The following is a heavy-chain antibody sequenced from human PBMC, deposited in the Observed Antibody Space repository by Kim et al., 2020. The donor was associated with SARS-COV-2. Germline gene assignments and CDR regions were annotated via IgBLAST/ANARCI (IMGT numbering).Heavy chain of an antibody. CDR3: ARGWVGVVPSHILGLGPHYDSYAMDV. J-gene: IGHJ6*02. V-gene: IGHV4-34*01. CDR1: VGSFSGYH. CDR2: TDHTGAI. Sequence: SETLSLRCAVYVGSFSGYHWSWVRQPPGRGLEWIGETDHTGAITYNPALKARAAISVDRSKNQISLQLTSVTAADTAVYFCARGWVGVVPSHILGLGPHYDSYAMDVWGQGTTVTVSS. D-gene: IGHD1-26*01.